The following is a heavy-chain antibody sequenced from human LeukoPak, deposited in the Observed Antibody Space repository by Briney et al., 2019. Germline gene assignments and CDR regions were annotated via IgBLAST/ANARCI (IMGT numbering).Heavy chain of an antibody. J-gene: IGHJ4*02. V-gene: IGHV4-34*01. CDR2: INHSGST. CDR1: GGSFSDYY. Sequence: PSETLFLTCAVYGGSFSDYYWSWIRQSPGKGLEWIGEINHSGSTNYNPSLKSRVTISVDTSKNQFSLKLSSVTAADTAVYFCARENPPTYWGQGILVTVSS. CDR3: ARENPPTY.